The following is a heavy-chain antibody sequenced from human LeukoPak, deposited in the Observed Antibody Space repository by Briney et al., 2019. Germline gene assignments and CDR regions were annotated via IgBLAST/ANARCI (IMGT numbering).Heavy chain of an antibody. CDR2: INHSGST. D-gene: IGHD5-18*01. Sequence: NPSETLSLTCAVYGGSFSGYYWSWIRQPPGKGLEWIGEINHSGSTNYNPSLKSRVTISVDTSKNQFSLKLSSVTAADTAVYYCARDPQFVAARFNWFDPWGQGTLVIVSS. J-gene: IGHJ5*02. CDR1: GGSFSGYY. V-gene: IGHV4-34*01. CDR3: ARDPQFVAARFNWFDP.